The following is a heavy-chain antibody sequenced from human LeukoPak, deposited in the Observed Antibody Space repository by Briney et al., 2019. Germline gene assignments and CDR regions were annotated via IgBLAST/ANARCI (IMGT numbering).Heavy chain of an antibody. CDR3: ARDLVSSGYYDPSFDY. J-gene: IGHJ4*02. Sequence: LSLTCSVSGGSISRFYCSWIRQPPGKGLEWVANIKQDGSEKYYVDSVKGRFTISRDNAKNSLYLQMNSLRAEDTAVYYCARDLVSSGYYDPSFDYWGQGTLVTVSS. CDR1: GGSISRFY. CDR2: IKQDGSEK. D-gene: IGHD3-22*01. V-gene: IGHV3-7*01.